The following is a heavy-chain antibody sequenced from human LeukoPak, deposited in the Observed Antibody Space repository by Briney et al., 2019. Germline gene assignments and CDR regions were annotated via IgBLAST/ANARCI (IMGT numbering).Heavy chain of an antibody. V-gene: IGHV1-2*02. CDR3: ARDHCSGGSCYWFDY. Sequence: ASVKVSCKASGYTFTGYYMHWVRQAPGQGLEWMAWINPNSGGTNYAQKFQGRVTMTRDTSISTAYMELSRLRSDDTAVYYCARDHCSGGSCYWFDYWGQGTLVTVSS. J-gene: IGHJ4*02. CDR2: INPNSGGT. D-gene: IGHD2-15*01. CDR1: GYTFTGYY.